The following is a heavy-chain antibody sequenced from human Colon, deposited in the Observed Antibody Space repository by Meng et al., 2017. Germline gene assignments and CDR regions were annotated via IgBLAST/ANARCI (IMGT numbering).Heavy chain of an antibody. CDR1: GDSVSSNTAA. V-gene: IGHV6-1*01. CDR3: ARDHGYSYGLPLDY. Sequence: QVQLRQSGPGLVKPSQTRSLTCVISGDSVSSNTAAWNWIRQSPSRGLEWLGRTYYRSKWYNEYAVSVKSRMTFNADTSKNQVSLQVNSVTPEDTAVYYCARDHGYSYGLPLDYWGQGILVTVSS. J-gene: IGHJ4*02. CDR2: TYYRSKWYN. D-gene: IGHD5-18*01.